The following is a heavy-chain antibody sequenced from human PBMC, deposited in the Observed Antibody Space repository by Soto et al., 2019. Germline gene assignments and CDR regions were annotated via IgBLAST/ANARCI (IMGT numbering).Heavy chain of an antibody. CDR2: ISYDGSNK. Sequence: QVQLVESGGGVVQPGRSLRLSCAASGFTFSSYGMHWVRQAPGKGLGWVAVISYDGSNKYYADSVKGRFTISRDNSKNMLYLQMNSLRAEDQAVYYCANFGGIVWGQGTKVTVSS. V-gene: IGHV3-30*18. J-gene: IGHJ6*02. D-gene: IGHD3-10*01. CDR1: GFTFSSYG. CDR3: ANFGGIV.